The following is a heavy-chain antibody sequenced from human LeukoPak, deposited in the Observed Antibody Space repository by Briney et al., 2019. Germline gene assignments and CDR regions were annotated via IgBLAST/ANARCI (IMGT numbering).Heavy chain of an antibody. Sequence: PSETLSLTCAVSGYSISSGYYWAWIRQPPGKGLERIGSIYHSGSTDYNTSLKSRVTISIDTSKNQFSLKLSSVTAADTAVYYCARHGGFYDFWSAITKYYFDLWGRGTLVTVSS. V-gene: IGHV4-38-2*01. J-gene: IGHJ2*01. CDR1: GYSISSGYY. CDR2: IYHSGST. D-gene: IGHD3-3*01. CDR3: ARHGGFYDFWSAITKYYFDL.